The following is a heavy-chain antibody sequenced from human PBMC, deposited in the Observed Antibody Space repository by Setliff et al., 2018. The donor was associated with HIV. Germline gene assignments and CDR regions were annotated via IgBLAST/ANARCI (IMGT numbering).Heavy chain of an antibody. D-gene: IGHD2-2*01. Sequence: LRLSCAASGFTFRSYEMNWVRQAPGKGLEWVSYISRSGSTIHYADSVKGRFTISRDNAKNSLYLQMNGLRAEDTAVYYCARGEPSILIEPAAFFDYWGQGTLVTAPQ. V-gene: IGHV3-48*03. CDR2: ISRSGSTI. CDR3: ARGEPSILIEPAAFFDY. CDR1: GFTFRSYE. J-gene: IGHJ4*02.